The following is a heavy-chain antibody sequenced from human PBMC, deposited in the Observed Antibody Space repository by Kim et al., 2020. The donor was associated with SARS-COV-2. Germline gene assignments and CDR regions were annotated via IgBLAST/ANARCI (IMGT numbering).Heavy chain of an antibody. J-gene: IGHJ3*02. Sequence: GGSLRLSCAASGFTFDDYAMHWVRQAPGKGLEWVSGISWNSGSIGYADSVKGRFTISRDNAKNSLYLQMNSLRAEDTALYYCAKDSRGWLGEPNDAFDIWGQGTMVTVSS. CDR2: ISWNSGSI. D-gene: IGHD3-10*01. CDR3: AKDSRGWLGEPNDAFDI. V-gene: IGHV3-9*01. CDR1: GFTFDDYA.